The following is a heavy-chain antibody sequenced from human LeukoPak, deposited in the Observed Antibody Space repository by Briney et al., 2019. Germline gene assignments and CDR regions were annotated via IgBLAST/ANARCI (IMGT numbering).Heavy chain of an antibody. CDR3: ARGRGRGTYYYDSSGYWDY. Sequence: SETLSLTCTVSGGSISSYYWSWIRQPPGKGLEWIGEINHSGSTNYNPSLKSRVTISVDTSKNQFSLKLSSVTAADTAVYYCARGRGRGTYYYDSSGYWDYWGQGTLVTVSS. V-gene: IGHV4-34*01. D-gene: IGHD3-22*01. CDR2: INHSGST. CDR1: GGSISSYY. J-gene: IGHJ4*02.